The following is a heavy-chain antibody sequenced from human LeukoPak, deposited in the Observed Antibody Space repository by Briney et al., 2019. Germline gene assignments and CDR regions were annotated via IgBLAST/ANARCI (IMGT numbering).Heavy chain of an antibody. J-gene: IGHJ4*02. CDR1: GFTFSSYA. CDR3: ARDGGWLQFDYYFDY. D-gene: IGHD5-24*01. Sequence: PGGSLRLSCAASGFTFSSYAMSWVRQAPGKGLEWVSAISGSGGTTYYADSVKGRFTISRDNSKNTLYLQMNSLRAEDTAVYYCARDGGWLQFDYYFDYWGQGTLVTVSS. CDR2: ISGSGGTT. V-gene: IGHV3-23*01.